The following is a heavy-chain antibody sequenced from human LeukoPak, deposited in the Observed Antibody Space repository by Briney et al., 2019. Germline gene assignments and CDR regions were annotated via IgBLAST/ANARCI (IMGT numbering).Heavy chain of an antibody. V-gene: IGHV5-51*01. Sequence: GESLKISCKGSGYSFTSYWIGWVRQMPGKGLEWMGIIYPGDSDTRYSPSFQGQVTTSADKSISTAYLQWSSLKASDTAMYYCARLLEYSSSWYVYYYYYMDVWGKGTTVTVSS. J-gene: IGHJ6*03. CDR2: IYPGDSDT. CDR1: GYSFTSYW. CDR3: ARLLEYSSSWYVYYYYYMDV. D-gene: IGHD6-13*01.